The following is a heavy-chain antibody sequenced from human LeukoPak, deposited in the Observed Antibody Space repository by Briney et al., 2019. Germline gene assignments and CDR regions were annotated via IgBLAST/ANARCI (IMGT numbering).Heavy chain of an antibody. CDR2: IYYSGST. V-gene: IGHV4-39*07. Sequence: SETLSLTCTVSGGSISSSSYYWGWIRQPPGKGLEWIGSIYYSGSTYYNPSLKSRVTISVDTSKNQFSLKLSSVTAADTAVYYCARDSVSDCPDLNWNDRGCYYYYGMDVWGQGTTVTVSS. CDR3: ARDSVSDCPDLNWNDRGCYYYYGMDV. J-gene: IGHJ6*02. D-gene: IGHD1-1*01. CDR1: GGSISSSSYY.